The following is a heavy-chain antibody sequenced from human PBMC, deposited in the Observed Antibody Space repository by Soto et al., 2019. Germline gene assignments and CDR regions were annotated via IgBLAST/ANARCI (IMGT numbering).Heavy chain of an antibody. CDR2: IYYSGST. CDR3: ARSSRDHAVDV. Sequence: SETRSLTCTVSGGSISSGGYYWSWIRQHPGKGLEWIGYIYYSGSTYYNPSLKSRVTISVDTSKNQFSLKLSSVTAADTAVYYCARSSRDHAVDVWGKGTTVTVSS. V-gene: IGHV4-31*03. CDR1: GGSISSGGYY. J-gene: IGHJ6*04.